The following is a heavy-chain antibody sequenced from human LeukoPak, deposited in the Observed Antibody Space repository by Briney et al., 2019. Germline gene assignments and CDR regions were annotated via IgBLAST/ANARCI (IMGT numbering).Heavy chain of an antibody. Sequence: GASVKVSCKASGYTFTSYYMHWVRQAPGQGLEWMGIISPSGGSTSYAQKFQGRVTMTRDTSTSTVYMELSSLRSEDTAVYYCARGVVVGATYDYFDYWGQGTLVTVSS. CDR3: ARGVVVGATYDYFDY. V-gene: IGHV1-46*01. D-gene: IGHD1-26*01. J-gene: IGHJ4*02. CDR1: GYTFTSYY. CDR2: ISPSGGST.